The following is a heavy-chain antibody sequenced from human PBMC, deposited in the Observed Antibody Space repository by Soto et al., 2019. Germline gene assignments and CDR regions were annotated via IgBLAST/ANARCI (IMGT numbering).Heavy chain of an antibody. CDR1: GYSFTSYW. Sequence: GESLKISCKGSGYSFTSYWISWVRQMPGKGLEWMGRIDPSDSYTNYSPSFQGHVTISVDKSISTAYLQWSSLKASDTAMYYCARYGSGSYHWFDPWGQGTLVTVSS. CDR2: IDPSDSYT. V-gene: IGHV5-10-1*01. CDR3: ARYGSGSYHWFDP. D-gene: IGHD3-10*01. J-gene: IGHJ5*02.